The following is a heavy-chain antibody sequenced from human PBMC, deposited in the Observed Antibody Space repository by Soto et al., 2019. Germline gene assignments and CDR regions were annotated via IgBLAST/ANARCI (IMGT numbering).Heavy chain of an antibody. J-gene: IGHJ6*02. V-gene: IGHV1-58*01. CDR2: IVVGSGNT. Sequence: GASGKVSCKASGFTFTSSAVQWVRQARGQRLEWIGWIVVGSGNTNYAQKFQERVTITRDMSTSTAYMELSSLTSEDTAVYYCVAERYYDILSGMDVWVQGTTVTVSS. CDR1: GFTFTSSA. CDR3: VAERYYDILSGMDV. D-gene: IGHD3-9*01.